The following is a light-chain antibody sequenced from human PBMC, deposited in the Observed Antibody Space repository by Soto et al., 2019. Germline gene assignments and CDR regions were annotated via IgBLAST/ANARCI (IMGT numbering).Light chain of an antibody. CDR2: DVN. J-gene: IGLJ1*01. CDR3: VSFAGGTYV. V-gene: IGLV2-8*01. CDR1: SSDVGAYTF. Sequence: QSVLTQPPSASGSPGQSVTISCTGTSSDVGAYTFVSWYQQHPGKAPKLMVYDVNRRPPGVPDRFFGSKSGNTASLTVSGLQAEDEADYYCVSFAGGTYVFGTGTKVTV.